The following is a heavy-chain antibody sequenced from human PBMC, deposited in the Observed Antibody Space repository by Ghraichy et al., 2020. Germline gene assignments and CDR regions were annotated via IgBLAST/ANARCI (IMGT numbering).Heavy chain of an antibody. V-gene: IGHV4-59*08. CDR2: IYYSGST. CDR3: ARIYYYDSSGYYYFDY. Sequence: SETLSLTCTVSGGSISSYYWSWIRQPPGKGLEWIGYIYYSGSTNYNPSLKSRVTISVDTSKNQFSLKLSSVTAADTAVYYCARIYYYDSSGYYYFDYWGQGTLVTVSS. D-gene: IGHD3-22*01. CDR1: GGSISSYY. J-gene: IGHJ4*02.